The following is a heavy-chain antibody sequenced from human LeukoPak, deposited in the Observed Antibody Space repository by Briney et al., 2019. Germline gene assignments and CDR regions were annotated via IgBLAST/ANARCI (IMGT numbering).Heavy chain of an antibody. CDR1: GFTFSSYS. D-gene: IGHD3/OR15-3a*01. J-gene: IGHJ5*02. CDR3: ARDSGAPDWFWSDP. V-gene: IGHV3-21*01. CDR2: ISSSSYI. Sequence: GGSLRLSCAASGFTFSSYSMNWVRQAPGKGLEWVSSISSSSYIYYADSVKGRFTISRDNAKNSLYLQMNSLRAEDTAVYYCARDSGAPDWFWSDPWGQGTLVTVSS.